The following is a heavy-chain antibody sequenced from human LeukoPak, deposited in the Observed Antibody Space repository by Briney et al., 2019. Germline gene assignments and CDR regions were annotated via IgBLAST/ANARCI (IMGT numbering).Heavy chain of an antibody. Sequence: PGGSLRLSCAASGPIFRGSWMNWVRQAPGKGLEWVSSISSSSSYIYYADSVKGRFTISRDNAKNSLYLQINSLRAEDTAVYYCARGYCSSTSCYGYYYYGMDVWGQGTTVTVSS. J-gene: IGHJ6*02. CDR1: GPIFRGSW. D-gene: IGHD2-2*01. CDR2: ISSSSSYI. CDR3: ARGYCSSTSCYGYYYYGMDV. V-gene: IGHV3-21*01.